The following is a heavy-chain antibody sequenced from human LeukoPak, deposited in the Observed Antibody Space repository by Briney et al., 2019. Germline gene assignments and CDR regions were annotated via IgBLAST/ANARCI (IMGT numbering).Heavy chain of an antibody. D-gene: IGHD7-27*01. CDR2: IYYSGST. Sequence: SETLSLTCAVSGGSIRSTSYYWGWIRQPPGKGLEWIGSIYYSGSTYYNPSLRSRVTISLEMSKHQFSLNVTSVTAADTAVYYCATNTGTVFDYWGQGALVTVSS. CDR3: ATNTGTVFDY. CDR1: GGSIRSTSYY. V-gene: IGHV4-39*07. J-gene: IGHJ4*02.